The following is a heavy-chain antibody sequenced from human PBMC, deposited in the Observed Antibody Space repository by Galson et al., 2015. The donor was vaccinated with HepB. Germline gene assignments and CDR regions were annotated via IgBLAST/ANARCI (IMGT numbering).Heavy chain of an antibody. CDR2: IYHSGTA. CDR1: GGSINTNDW. CDR3: ARVSMSLFAL. J-gene: IGHJ3*01. V-gene: IGHV4-4*01. Sequence: ETLSLTCAVSGGSINTNDWWSWVRQPPEKGLEWIGDIYHSGTANYSPSLKSRVTMSVDKSNKHFSLRLTSVTVADTAVYFCARVSMSLFALWGQGTMVTVSS.